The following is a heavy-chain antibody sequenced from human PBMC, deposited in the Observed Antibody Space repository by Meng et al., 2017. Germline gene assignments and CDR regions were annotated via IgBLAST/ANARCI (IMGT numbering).Heavy chain of an antibody. CDR3: ASELNTYGSGSYAY. Sequence: QVQGVQSVGEVKKPGASVKVSCKASGYTFTGYDMHLVRQAPGQGLEWMGRINPNSGGTNYAQKFQGRVTMTRDTSISTAYMELSRLRSDDTAVYYCASELNTYGSGSYAYWGQGTLVTVSS. D-gene: IGHD3-10*01. CDR1: GYTFTGYD. CDR2: INPNSGGT. V-gene: IGHV1-2*06. J-gene: IGHJ4*02.